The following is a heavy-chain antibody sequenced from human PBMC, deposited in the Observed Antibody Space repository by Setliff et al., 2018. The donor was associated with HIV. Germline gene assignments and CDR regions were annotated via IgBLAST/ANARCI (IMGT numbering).Heavy chain of an antibody. CDR1: GASMSGHY. CDR2: IYYTGST. V-gene: IGHV4-59*11. Sequence: SETLSLTCTVSGASMSGHYWSWIRRSPERGPEWIGSIYYTGSTNYNPSLNSRLFMSVDMSRNRFSLKLSSVTAADTAVYYCATGDYYYYMDVWGKGTTVTVSS. CDR3: ATGDYYYYMDV. J-gene: IGHJ6*03.